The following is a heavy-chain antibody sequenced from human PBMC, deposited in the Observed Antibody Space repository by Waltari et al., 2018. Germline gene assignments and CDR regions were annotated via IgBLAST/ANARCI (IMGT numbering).Heavy chain of an antibody. V-gene: IGHV1-69*13. CDR2: SIPIVGTA. D-gene: IGHD2-21*01. CDR1: GGTFSSYA. CDR3: ARSSQGGYCGGDCYSNNDY. Sequence: QVQLVQSGAEVKKPGSSVKVSCKASGGTFSSYAISWVRQAPGQGLEWMGGSIPIVGTANYAQKFQGRVTITADESTSTAYMELSSLRSEDTAVYYCARSSQGGYCGGDCYSNNDYWGQGTLVTVSS. J-gene: IGHJ4*02.